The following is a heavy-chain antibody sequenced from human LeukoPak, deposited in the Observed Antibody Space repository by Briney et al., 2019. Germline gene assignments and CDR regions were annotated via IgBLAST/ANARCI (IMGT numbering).Heavy chain of an antibody. D-gene: IGHD3-22*01. CDR1: GFTFSGSA. CDR2: IRSKANSYAT. J-gene: IGHJ4*02. Sequence: GGSLRLSCAASGFTFSGSAMHWVRQASGKGLEWVGRIRSKANSYATAYAASVEGRFTISRDDSKNTAYLQMNSLKTEDTAVYYCTRLMAGYYDSSGYYSGFDYWGQGTLVTVSS. CDR3: TRLMAGYYDSSGYYSGFDY. V-gene: IGHV3-73*01.